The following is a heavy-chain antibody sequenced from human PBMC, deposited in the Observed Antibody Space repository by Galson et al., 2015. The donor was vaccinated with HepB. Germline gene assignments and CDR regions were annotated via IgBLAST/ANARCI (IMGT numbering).Heavy chain of an antibody. D-gene: IGHD3-22*01. CDR2: ISGSGYST. Sequence: SLRLSCAASGFTFSSHAMSWVRQAPGRGLEWVSAISGSGYSTHYADSVKGRFTISRDNSKNTLYLQVNSLGAEDTAVYYCAKDPLRGWSRDGFDIWGQGTMVTVSS. J-gene: IGHJ3*02. CDR1: GFTFSSHA. CDR3: AKDPLRGWSRDGFDI. V-gene: IGHV3-23*01.